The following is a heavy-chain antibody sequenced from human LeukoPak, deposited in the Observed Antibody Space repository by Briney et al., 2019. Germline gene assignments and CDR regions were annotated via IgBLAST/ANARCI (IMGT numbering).Heavy chain of an antibody. D-gene: IGHD5-24*01. Sequence: PGGSLRLSCAASGFTVSSNYMSWIRQPPGKGLEWIGYIYYSGSTNYNPSLKSRVTISVDTSKNQFSLKLSSVTAADTAVYYCARGDGLYGMDVWGQGTTVTVSS. V-gene: IGHV4-59*02. CDR3: ARGDGLYGMDV. CDR2: IYYSGST. J-gene: IGHJ6*02. CDR1: GFTVSSNY.